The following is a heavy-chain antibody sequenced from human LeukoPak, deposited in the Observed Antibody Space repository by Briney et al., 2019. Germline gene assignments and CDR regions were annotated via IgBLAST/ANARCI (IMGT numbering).Heavy chain of an antibody. CDR3: ARHFSPYGSENYFFGY. Sequence: SETLSLTCTVSGGSISSSSYYWGWIRQPPGKGLEWIGSIYYSGSTYYNPSLKSRVTISVDTSKNEFSLRLSSVTAADTAVYYCARHFSPYGSENYFFGYWGQGTQVNVSS. CDR2: IYYSGST. CDR1: GGSISSSSYY. D-gene: IGHD3-10*01. V-gene: IGHV4-39*01. J-gene: IGHJ4*02.